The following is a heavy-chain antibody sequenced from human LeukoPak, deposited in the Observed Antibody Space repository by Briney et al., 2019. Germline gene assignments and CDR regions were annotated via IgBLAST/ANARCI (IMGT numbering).Heavy chain of an antibody. J-gene: IGHJ4*02. CDR2: IYHSGST. Sequence: PSETLSLTCAVSGGSISSSNWWSWVRQPPGKGLEWIGEIYHSGSTNYNPSLKSRVTISVDTSKNQFSLKLSSVTAADTAVYYCASLGHYSSGDWGQGTLVTVSS. D-gene: IGHD6-19*01. CDR1: GGSISSSNW. CDR3: ASLGHYSSGD. V-gene: IGHV4-4*02.